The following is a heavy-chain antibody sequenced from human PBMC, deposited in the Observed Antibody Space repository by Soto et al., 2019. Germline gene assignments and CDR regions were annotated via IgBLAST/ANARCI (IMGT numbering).Heavy chain of an antibody. Sequence: QVQLVESGGGVVQPGRSLRLSCAASGFTFSSYAMHWVRKAPGKGLEWVAVISYDGSNKYYADSVKGRFTISGDNSKNTLYLQMNSLRAEDTAVYYCARDKRDLRFWEWSYYFDYWGQGTLVTVSS. CDR3: ARDKRDLRFWEWSYYFDY. V-gene: IGHV3-30-3*01. CDR2: ISYDGSNK. D-gene: IGHD3-3*01. J-gene: IGHJ4*02. CDR1: GFTFSSYA.